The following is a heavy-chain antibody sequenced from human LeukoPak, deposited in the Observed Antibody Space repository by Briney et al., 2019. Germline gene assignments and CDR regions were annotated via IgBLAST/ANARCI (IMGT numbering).Heavy chain of an antibody. J-gene: IGHJ4*02. V-gene: IGHV4-4*07. CDR1: GGSISSYY. CDR3: ARVYYGSGSPYFDY. Sequence: SETLSLTCTVSGGSISSYYWSWIRQPAGKGLEWIGRIYTSGSSNYNPSLKSRVTMSVDTSKNQFSLKLSSVTAADTAVYYCARVYYGSGSPYFDYWGQGTLVTVSS. CDR2: IYTSGSS. D-gene: IGHD3-10*01.